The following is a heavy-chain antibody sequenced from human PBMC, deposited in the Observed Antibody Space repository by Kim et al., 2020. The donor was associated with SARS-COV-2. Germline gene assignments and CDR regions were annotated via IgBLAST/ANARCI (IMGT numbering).Heavy chain of an antibody. CDR3: ARGVGKAGYYDSSGSPDA. D-gene: IGHD3-22*01. CDR1: GGSFSGYY. CDR2: INHSGST. J-gene: IGHJ3*01. V-gene: IGHV4-34*01. Sequence: SETLSLTCAVYGGSFSGYYWSWIRQPPGKGLEWIGEINHSGSTNYNPSLKSRVTISVDTSKNQFSLKLSSVTAADTAVYYCARGVGKAGYYDSSGSPDA.